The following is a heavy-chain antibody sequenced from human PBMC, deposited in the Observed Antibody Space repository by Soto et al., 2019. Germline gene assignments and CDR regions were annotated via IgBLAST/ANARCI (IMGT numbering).Heavy chain of an antibody. D-gene: IGHD6-19*01. Sequence: EVQLVESGGGLVKPGGSLTLSCAASGFTFSNYTMNWVRQAPGKGLEWVSSISRSSRNIYYADSVKGRFTISRDNAKNALYLHMNRLRAVDTAVYYWARDLKVAGTNSISYSGMDGWGQGTTVTVSS. J-gene: IGHJ6*02. CDR2: ISRSSRNI. CDR1: GFTFSNYT. V-gene: IGHV3-21*01. CDR3: ARDLKVAGTNSISYSGMDG.